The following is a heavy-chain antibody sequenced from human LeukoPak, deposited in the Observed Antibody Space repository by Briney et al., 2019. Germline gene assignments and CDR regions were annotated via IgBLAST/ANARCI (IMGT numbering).Heavy chain of an antibody. V-gene: IGHV4-61*02. Sequence: PSETLSLTCTVSGSSISSGSYYWSWIRQPAGKGLEWIGRIYTSGSTNYNPSLKSRVTISVDTSKNQFSLKLSSVTAADTAVYYCARRGDFGKSFDYWGQGTLVTVSS. CDR3: ARRGDFGKSFDY. CDR2: IYTSGST. CDR1: GSSISSGSYY. D-gene: IGHD3-3*01. J-gene: IGHJ4*02.